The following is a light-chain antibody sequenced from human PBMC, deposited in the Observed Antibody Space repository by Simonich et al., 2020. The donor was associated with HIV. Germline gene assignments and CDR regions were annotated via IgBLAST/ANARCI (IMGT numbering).Light chain of an antibody. Sequence: EIVMTQSPATLSVSPGERATLSSRASQSVSSNLAWYQQNPGQAPRLLIYGASTRATGIPARFSGSESGTEFTLTISSLQSEDFAVYYCQQYNNWPPVTFGQGTKLEIK. CDR3: QQYNNWPPVT. J-gene: IGKJ2*01. CDR2: GAS. V-gene: IGKV3-15*01. CDR1: QSVSSN.